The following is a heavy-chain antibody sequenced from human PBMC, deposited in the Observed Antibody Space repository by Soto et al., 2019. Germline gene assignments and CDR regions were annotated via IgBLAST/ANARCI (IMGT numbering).Heavy chain of an antibody. J-gene: IGHJ6*02. Sequence: ASVKVSCKASGYTFTSYAMNWVRQAPGQGLEWMGWINTNTGNPTYAQGFTGRFVFSLDTSVSTAYLQICSLKAEDTAVYYCARSISPYYYDSSGYLASVWYYYYGMDFWGQGTTVTVSS. V-gene: IGHV7-4-1*01. CDR1: GYTFTSYA. D-gene: IGHD3-22*01. CDR2: INTNTGNP. CDR3: ARSISPYYYDSSGYLASVWYYYYGMDF.